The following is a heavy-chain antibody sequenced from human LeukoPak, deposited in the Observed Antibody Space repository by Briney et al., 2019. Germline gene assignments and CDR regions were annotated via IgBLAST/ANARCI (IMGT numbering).Heavy chain of an antibody. D-gene: IGHD3-10*01. Sequence: PGGSLRLSCAASGFTFGSYGMHWVRQAPGKGLEWVAFIRYDGSNKYYADSVKGRFTISRDNSKNTLYLQMNSLRAEDTAVYYCAKDRGSGKNPDAFDIWGQGTMVTVSS. CDR1: GFTFGSYG. CDR2: IRYDGSNK. V-gene: IGHV3-30*02. J-gene: IGHJ3*02. CDR3: AKDRGSGKNPDAFDI.